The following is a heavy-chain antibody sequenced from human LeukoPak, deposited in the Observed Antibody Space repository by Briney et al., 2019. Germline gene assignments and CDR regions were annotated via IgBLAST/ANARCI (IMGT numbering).Heavy chain of an antibody. Sequence: ASVKVSCKASGYTFTSYYLHWVRQAPGQGLEWMGIINPSGGSTSYAQKFQGRVTMTRDMSTSTVYMELSSLRSEDTAVYYCARSNAARPHDYWGQGTLVTVSS. CDR1: GYTFTSYY. V-gene: IGHV1-46*01. CDR3: ARSNAARPHDY. CDR2: INPSGGST. D-gene: IGHD6-6*01. J-gene: IGHJ4*02.